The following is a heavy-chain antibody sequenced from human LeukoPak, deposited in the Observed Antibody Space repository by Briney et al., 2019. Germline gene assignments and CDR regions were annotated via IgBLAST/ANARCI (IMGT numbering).Heavy chain of an antibody. V-gene: IGHV1-2*02. CDR2: INPNSGGT. Sequence: GSVQVSCHASGYASTCYYMHWVRQAPGQGLERMGWINPNSGGTNYAQKFQGRVTMTRDTSISTAYMELSRLRSDDTAVYYCARVSCSSTSCRLTRKYYFDYWGQGTLVTVSS. CDR3: ARVSCSSTSCRLTRKYYFDY. D-gene: IGHD2-2*01. CDR1: GYASTCYY. J-gene: IGHJ4*02.